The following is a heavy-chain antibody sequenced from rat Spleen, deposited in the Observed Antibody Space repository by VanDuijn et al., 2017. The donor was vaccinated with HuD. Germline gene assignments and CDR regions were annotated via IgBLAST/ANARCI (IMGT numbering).Heavy chain of an antibody. Sequence: EVQLVESGGGLVQPGRSLKLSCAASGFTFSNHGMAWVRQAPTKGLEWVASITYDGSSTFYRDSVKARFTISRDNAKNTLYLRVDSLRSEDTATYHCARQPHTTYLYGYYFDYWGQGVMVTVSS. D-gene: IGHD1-2*01. J-gene: IGHJ2*01. CDR1: GFTFSNHG. V-gene: IGHV5-29*01. CDR3: ARQPHTTYLYGYYFDY. CDR2: ITYDGSST.